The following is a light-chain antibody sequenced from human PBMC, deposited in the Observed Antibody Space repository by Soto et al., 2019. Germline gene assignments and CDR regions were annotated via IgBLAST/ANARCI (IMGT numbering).Light chain of an antibody. CDR3: TSYTSSNTVV. Sequence: QSALTQPPSVSGSPGQSVTISCTGTSNDIGTYNRVSWYQQPPGTAPKLMIYEVKNRLSGVPDRFSGSKSGNTASLTISGLQAEDEADYYCTSYTSSNTVVFGGGTKLTVL. CDR1: SNDIGTYNR. CDR2: EVK. V-gene: IGLV2-18*02. J-gene: IGLJ2*01.